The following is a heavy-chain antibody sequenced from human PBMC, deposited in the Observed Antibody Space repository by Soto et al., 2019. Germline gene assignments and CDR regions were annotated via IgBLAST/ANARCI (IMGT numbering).Heavy chain of an antibody. CDR2: IKQDGSEK. V-gene: IGHV3-7*01. CDR3: AISGGDYSFDY. CDR1: GFTFSIHW. D-gene: IGHD2-21*02. J-gene: IGHJ4*02. Sequence: VASLRLSCAASGFTFSIHWMSWVRQAPGKGLEWVANIKQDGSEKYYVDSVKGRFTISRDNAKNSLYLQMNSLRAEDTAVYYCAISGGDYSFDYWGQGP.